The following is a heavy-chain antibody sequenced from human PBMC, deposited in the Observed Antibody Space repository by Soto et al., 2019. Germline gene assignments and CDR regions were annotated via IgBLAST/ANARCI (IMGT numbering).Heavy chain of an antibody. CDR1: GGSFSGYY. V-gene: IGHV4-34*09. CDR2: INHSGST. J-gene: IGHJ3*02. Sequence: SDTLSLTCAVHGGSFSGYYWSWIRQPPGKGLEWIGEINHSGSTNYNPSLKSRVTISVDTSKNQFSLKLSSVTAADTAVYYCAREFRDWGSGSYHDAFDIWGQGTMVTVSS. D-gene: IGHD3-10*01. CDR3: AREFRDWGSGSYHDAFDI.